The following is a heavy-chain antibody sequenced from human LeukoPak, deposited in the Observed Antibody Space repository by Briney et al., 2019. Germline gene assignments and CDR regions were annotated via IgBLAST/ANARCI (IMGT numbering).Heavy chain of an antibody. CDR1: GFTFSSYA. D-gene: IGHD6-19*01. CDR2: ISYDGSNK. J-gene: IGHJ4*02. CDR3: AKDWGSGWYGNFDY. V-gene: IGHV3-30*04. Sequence: PGGSLRLSCAASGFTFSSYAMHWVRQAPGKGLEWVAVISYDGSNKYYADSVKGRFTISRDNSKNTLYLQMNSLRAEDTAVYYCAKDWGSGWYGNFDYWGQGTLVTVSS.